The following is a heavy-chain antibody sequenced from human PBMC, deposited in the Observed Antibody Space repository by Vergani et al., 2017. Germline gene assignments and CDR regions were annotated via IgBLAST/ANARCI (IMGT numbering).Heavy chain of an antibody. CDR1: GGSISSYY. V-gene: IGHV4-59*01. J-gene: IGHJ4*02. CDR3: ARGVVGYGDYD. Sequence: QVQLQESGPGLVKPSETLSLTCTVSGGSISSYYWSWIRQPPGKGLEWIGYIYYSGSTNYNPSLKSRVTISVDTSKNQFSLKLSSVTAADTAVYYCARGVVGYGDYDWGQGTLVTVSS. CDR2: IYYSGST. D-gene: IGHD4-17*01.